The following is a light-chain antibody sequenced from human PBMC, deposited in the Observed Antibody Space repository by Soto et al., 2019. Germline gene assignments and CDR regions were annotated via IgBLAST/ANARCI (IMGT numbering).Light chain of an antibody. CDR2: EVS. V-gene: IGLV2-8*01. Sequence: QSVLTQPPSASGSFGQSVTISCTGTSSDVGGYNYVSWYQQHTGKAPKLMIYEVSERPSGVPHRFSGSKSGNTASLTVSGLQADDKADYYCSSYSGTNYHYVFGTGTKLTVL. CDR3: SSYSGTNYHYV. J-gene: IGLJ1*01. CDR1: SSDVGGYNY.